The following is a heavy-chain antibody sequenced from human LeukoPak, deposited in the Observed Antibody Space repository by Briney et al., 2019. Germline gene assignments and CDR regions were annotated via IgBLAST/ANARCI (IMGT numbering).Heavy chain of an antibody. CDR2: IYYSGST. J-gene: IGHJ5*02. CDR1: GGSLSSYY. Sequence: SETLSLTCTVSGGSLSSYYWSWIRQPPGKGLAGIGYIYYSGSTNYNPSLKSRVTISVGTSKNRFSLKLSSVTAADTAVYYCARYDFWSGLFDPWGQGTLVTVSS. V-gene: IGHV4-59*12. CDR3: ARYDFWSGLFDP. D-gene: IGHD3-3*01.